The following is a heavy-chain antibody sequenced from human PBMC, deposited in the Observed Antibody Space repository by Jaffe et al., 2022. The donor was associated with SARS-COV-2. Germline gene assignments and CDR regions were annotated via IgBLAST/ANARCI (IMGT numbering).Heavy chain of an antibody. CDR3: ARERLGSSPNLFGGYDDSDSYYYFDY. CDR2: VYTSGST. CDR1: GGSINSDGYY. Sequence: QVQLQESGPGLVKPSQTLSLTCKVSGGSINSDGYYWSWIRQPAGKGLEWIGHVYTSGSTNYNPSLKSRVTISVDTSKNQFSLKLSSVTAADTAVYYCARERLGSSPNLFGGYDDSDSYYYFDYWGQGTLVTVSS. D-gene: IGHD3-22*01. J-gene: IGHJ4*02. V-gene: IGHV4-61*02.